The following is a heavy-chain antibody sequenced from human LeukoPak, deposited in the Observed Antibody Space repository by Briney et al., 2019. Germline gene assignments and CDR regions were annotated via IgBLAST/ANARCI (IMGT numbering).Heavy chain of an antibody. J-gene: IGHJ6*02. CDR1: GYTLTSYY. CDR2: INPSGGST. CDR3: ARGYDYYDSSGYYSYYYYYYGMDV. V-gene: IGHV1-46*01. Sequence: ASVKVSCKASGYTLTSYYMHWVRQAPGQGLEWMGIINPSGGSTSYAQKFQGRVTMTRDTSTSTVYMELSSLRPEDTAVYYCARGYDYYDSSGYYSYYYYYYGMDVWGQGTTVTVSS. D-gene: IGHD3-22*01.